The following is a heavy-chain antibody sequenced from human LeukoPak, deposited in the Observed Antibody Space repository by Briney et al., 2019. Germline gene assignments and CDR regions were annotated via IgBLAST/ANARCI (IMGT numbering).Heavy chain of an antibody. D-gene: IGHD3-22*01. CDR1: GGSFSGYY. Sequence: SETLSLTCAVYGGSFSGYYWGWIRQPLGKGLEWIGEINHSGSTNYNPSLKSRVTISVDTSKNQFSLKLSSVTAADTAVYYCARGHSSGYWNWFDPWGQGTLVTVSS. J-gene: IGHJ5*02. CDR2: INHSGST. V-gene: IGHV4-34*01. CDR3: ARGHSSGYWNWFDP.